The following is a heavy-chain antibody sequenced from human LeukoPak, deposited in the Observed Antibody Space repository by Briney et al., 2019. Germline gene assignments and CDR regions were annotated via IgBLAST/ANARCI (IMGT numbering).Heavy chain of an antibody. CDR2: ISYDGSNK. CDR1: GFTFSSYA. J-gene: IGHJ6*03. D-gene: IGHD2/OR15-2a*01. V-gene: IGHV3-30*01. CDR3: ARERSVLLSPSLYYYYMDV. Sequence: PGGSLRLSCAASGFTFSSYAMHWVRQAPGKGLEWVAVISYDGSNKYYADSAKGRFTISRDNSKNTLYLQMNSLRAEDTAVYYCARERSVLLSPSLYYYYMDVWGKGTTVTVSS.